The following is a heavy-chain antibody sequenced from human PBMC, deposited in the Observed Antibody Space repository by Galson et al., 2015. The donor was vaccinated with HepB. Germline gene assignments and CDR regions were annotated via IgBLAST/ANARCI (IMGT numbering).Heavy chain of an antibody. CDR1: GFTFSSYS. J-gene: IGHJ6*02. CDR2: ISSSSSYI. Sequence: SLRLSCAASGFTFSSYSMNLVRQAPGKGLEWVSSISSSSSYIYYADSVKGRFTISRDNAKNSLYLQMNSLRAEDTAVYYCARADSGYEYYGMDVWGQGTTVTVS. D-gene: IGHD6-19*01. CDR3: ARADSGYEYYGMDV. V-gene: IGHV3-21*01.